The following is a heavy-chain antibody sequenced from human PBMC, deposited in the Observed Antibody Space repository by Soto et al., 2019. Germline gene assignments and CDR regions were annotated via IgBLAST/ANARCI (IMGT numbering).Heavy chain of an antibody. CDR2: INRDGTFT. CDR1: GFTLSDWW. V-gene: IGHV3-74*01. J-gene: IGHJ4*01. D-gene: IGHD6-13*01. CDR3: AKDRHDAAADY. Sequence: GGSLRLSCAASGFTLSDWWMHWVRQAPGKGLEWVSRINRDGTFTNYADSVKGRFTISRDNAKNTVHLQLNSLRAEDTATYFCAKDRHDAAADYWGQGTLVTVSS.